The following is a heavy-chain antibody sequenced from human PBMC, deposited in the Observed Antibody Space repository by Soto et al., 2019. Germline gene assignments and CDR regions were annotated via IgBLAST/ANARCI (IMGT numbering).Heavy chain of an antibody. V-gene: IGHV3-21*01. CDR1: GFTFSSYS. Sequence: EVQLVESGGGLVKPGGSLRLSCAASGFTFSSYSMNWVRQAPGKGLEWVSSISSSSSYIYYADSVKGRFTISRENDKNSLYLQMNSLRAEDTAVYYCAREGRYCSSTSCYADDAFDIWGQGTMVTVSS. D-gene: IGHD2-2*01. CDR2: ISSSSSYI. CDR3: AREGRYCSSTSCYADDAFDI. J-gene: IGHJ3*02.